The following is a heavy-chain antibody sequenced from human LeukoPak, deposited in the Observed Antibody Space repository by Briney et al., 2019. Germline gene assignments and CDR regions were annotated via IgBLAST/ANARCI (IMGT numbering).Heavy chain of an antibody. V-gene: IGHV4-31*03. Sequence: SETLSLTCTVSGGSITSGNYYWSWIRQHPGKGLEWIGYIYYSGSTYYNPSLKSRVSISVDTSQSQFSLKLSSVTAADTAVYYCARGVGCSGGSCYSDYWGQGTLVTVSS. D-gene: IGHD2-15*01. J-gene: IGHJ4*02. CDR3: ARGVGCSGGSCYSDY. CDR1: GGSITSGNYY. CDR2: IYYSGST.